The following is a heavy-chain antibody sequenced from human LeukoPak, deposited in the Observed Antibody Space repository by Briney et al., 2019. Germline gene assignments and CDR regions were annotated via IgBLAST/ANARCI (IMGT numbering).Heavy chain of an antibody. CDR2: IDPPSGVP. Sequence: GASVKVSCKASGSTFTGQFIHWLRQAPGPGLEWMGWIDPPSGVPHYAQKFQDTVTMTRDTSIGTAYMEVRRLKSDDTAVYYCARSGFSTGFYLDFWGQGTLISVSS. J-gene: IGHJ4*02. CDR1: GSTFTGQF. D-gene: IGHD2-8*02. V-gene: IGHV1-2*02. CDR3: ARSGFSTGFYLDF.